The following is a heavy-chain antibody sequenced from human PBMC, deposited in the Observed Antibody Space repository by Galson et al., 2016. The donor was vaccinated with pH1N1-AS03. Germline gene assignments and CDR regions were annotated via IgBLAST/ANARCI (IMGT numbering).Heavy chain of an antibody. CDR3: VRGGREIRSDAIFPGGADS. V-gene: IGHV4-38-2*01. Sequence: LSLTCDVSGYSISTGYYWGWIRQPPGKGLEWIGSIYHTGTSHYNPSVKSRVIVSVDTSKNQFSLKLSSVSAADTAVYYCVRGGREIRSDAIFPGGADSWGRGTLVSVSS. CDR1: GYSISTGYY. D-gene: IGHD2-15*01. J-gene: IGHJ4*02. CDR2: IYHTGTS.